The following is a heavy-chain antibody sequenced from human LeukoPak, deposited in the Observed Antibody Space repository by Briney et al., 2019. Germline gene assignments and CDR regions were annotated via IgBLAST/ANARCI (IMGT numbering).Heavy chain of an antibody. CDR3: AKLCSGGSCYWNY. V-gene: IGHV3-23*01. Sequence: GGALRLSCSASGFTFSSDAMSWGRQAPGKGLEWVSTISASGGSTDYADSVKGRFTISRDNSKNTLYLQMNSLRAEDTAVYYCAKLCSGGSCYWNYWGQGTLVTVSS. J-gene: IGHJ4*02. CDR1: GFTFSSDA. D-gene: IGHD2-15*01. CDR2: ISASGGST.